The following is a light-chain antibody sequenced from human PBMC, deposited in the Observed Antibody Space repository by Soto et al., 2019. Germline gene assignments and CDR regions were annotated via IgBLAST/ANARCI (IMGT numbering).Light chain of an antibody. J-gene: IGLJ1*01. CDR1: SSDVGGYNY. CDR2: DVS. V-gene: IGLV2-11*01. Sequence: QSALTQPRSVSGSPGQSVTISCTGTSSDVGGYNYVSWYQQHPGKAPKLMIYDVSKRPSGVPDRFSGSKSGNTASLTSSGLQAEDEADYYFCSYAGSYGVFGTGTKVTVL. CDR3: CSYAGSYGV.